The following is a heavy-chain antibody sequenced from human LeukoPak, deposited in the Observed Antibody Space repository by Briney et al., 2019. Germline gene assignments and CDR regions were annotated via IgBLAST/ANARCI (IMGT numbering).Heavy chain of an antibody. Sequence: KTSETLSLTCTVSGGSISSSSYYWGWIRQPPGKGLEWIGSIYYSGSTYYNPSLKSRVTISVDTSKNQFSLKLSSVTAADTAVYYCARGMIYYYYGMDVWGQGTTVTVSS. J-gene: IGHJ6*02. V-gene: IGHV4-39*07. CDR2: IYYSGST. D-gene: IGHD3-16*01. CDR3: ARGMIYYYYGMDV. CDR1: GGSISSSSYY.